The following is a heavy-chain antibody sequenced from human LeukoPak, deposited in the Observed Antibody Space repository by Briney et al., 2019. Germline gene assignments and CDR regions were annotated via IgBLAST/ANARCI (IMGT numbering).Heavy chain of an antibody. CDR1: GYTFTSYA. D-gene: IGHD5-12*01. V-gene: IGHV1-3*01. CDR2: INAGNGNT. CDR3: ARDSGYRPYYYGMDV. Sequence: ASVTVSCKSSGYTFTSYAMHWVRQAPGQGLEWMGWINAGNGNTKYSQKFQGRVTITRDTSASTAYMELSSLRSEDTAVYYCARDSGYRPYYYGMDVWGQGTTVTVSS. J-gene: IGHJ6*02.